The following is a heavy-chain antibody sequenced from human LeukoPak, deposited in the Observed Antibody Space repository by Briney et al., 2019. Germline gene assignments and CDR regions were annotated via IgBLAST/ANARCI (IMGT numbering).Heavy chain of an antibody. J-gene: IGHJ6*02. CDR3: ARADWMGSSTSDYYYGMDV. Sequence: SVKVSCKASGGTFSSYAISWVRQAPGQGLEWMGGIIPIFGTANYAQKFQGRVTITADESTSTAYMELSSLRSEDTAVYYRARADWMGSSTSDYYYGMDVWGQGTTVTVSS. D-gene: IGHD2-2*01. CDR2: IIPIFGTA. CDR1: GGTFSSYA. V-gene: IGHV1-69*13.